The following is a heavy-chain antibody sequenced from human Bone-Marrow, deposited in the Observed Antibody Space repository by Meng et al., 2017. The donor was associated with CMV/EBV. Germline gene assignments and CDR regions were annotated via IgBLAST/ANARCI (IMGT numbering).Heavy chain of an antibody. CDR1: GYTLTDYY. CDR2: INPSDDT. CDR3: ARSSGWSRFDH. D-gene: IGHD6-19*01. J-gene: IGHJ4*02. V-gene: IGHV1-2*02. Sequence: VEQVQSGAEWKKPGASVKVSCKASGYTLTDYYIHWVRPAPGQWLEWMGWINPSDDTNYAQNFQGRVTMTRDMSINTVYMELSRLTSDDTAVYYCARSSGWSRFDHWGQGTLVTVSS.